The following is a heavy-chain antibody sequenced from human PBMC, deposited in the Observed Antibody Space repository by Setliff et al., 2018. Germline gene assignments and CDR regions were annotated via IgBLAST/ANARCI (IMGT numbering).Heavy chain of an antibody. J-gene: IGHJ4*02. CDR1: AYTFGGYY. V-gene: IGHV1-46*03. CDR3: ARDVGYTYGLGF. D-gene: IGHD5-18*01. Sequence: ASVKVSCKTSAYTFGGYYMHWVRQAPGQGLEWMGTINTGGGSSSYTEKFQGRVTMTRDTSTTTFYLEMNSLKTEDTAVYYCARDVGYTYGLGFWGQGTLVTVSS. CDR2: INTGGGSS.